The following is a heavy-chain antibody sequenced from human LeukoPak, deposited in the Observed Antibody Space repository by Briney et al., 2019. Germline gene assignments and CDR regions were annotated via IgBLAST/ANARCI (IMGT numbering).Heavy chain of an antibody. CDR2: IIPILGIA. CDR3: ARGTTVDNWFDP. J-gene: IGHJ5*02. V-gene: IGHV1-69*04. D-gene: IGHD4-11*01. Sequence: ASVKVSCKASGGTFSSYAISWVRQAPGQGLEWMGRIIPILGIANYAQKFQGRVTITADKSTSTAYMELSSLRSEDTAVYYCARGTTVDNWFDPWGQGTLVTVPS. CDR1: GGTFSSYA.